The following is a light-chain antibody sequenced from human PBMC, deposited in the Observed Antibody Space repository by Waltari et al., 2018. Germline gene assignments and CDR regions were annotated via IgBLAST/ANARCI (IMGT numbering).Light chain of an antibody. V-gene: IGKV3-11*01. Sequence: EIVLTQSPATVSFSLGEEATLSCRASQSVSMYLAWYEQKRGQAPRLLIYDASNRAAGIPARFSGSGSGTDFTLTINTLEPEDFAVYYCQQYYNLGVTFGGGTKVEIK. J-gene: IGKJ4*01. CDR2: DAS. CDR1: QSVSMY. CDR3: QQYYNLGVT.